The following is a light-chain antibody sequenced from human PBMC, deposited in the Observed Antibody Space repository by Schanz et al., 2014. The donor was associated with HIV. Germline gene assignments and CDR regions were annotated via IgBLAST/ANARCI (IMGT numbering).Light chain of an antibody. J-gene: IGLJ2*01. CDR2: DNS. V-gene: IGLV1-51*01. CDR1: IFNIGNNY. CDR3: ATWDTFLNGVV. Sequence: QSVLTQPPSVSAAPGQKVTISCSGTIFNIGNNYVSWYQHLPGTAPKLLIYDNSKRPSGTPDRFSGSKSGTSATLGITGLQTEDEADYYCATWDTFLNGVVFGGGTKLTVL.